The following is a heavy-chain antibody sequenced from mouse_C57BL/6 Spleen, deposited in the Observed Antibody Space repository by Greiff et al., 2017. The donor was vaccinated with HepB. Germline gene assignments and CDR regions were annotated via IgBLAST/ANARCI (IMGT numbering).Heavy chain of an antibody. CDR1: GYTFTSYG. D-gene: IGHD1-1*01. V-gene: IGHV1-81*01. J-gene: IGHJ3*01. Sequence: VQLQQSGAELARPGASVKLSCKASGYTFTSYGISWVKQRTGQGLEWIGEIYPRSGNTYYNEKFKGKATLTADKSSSTAFMELRSLTSEDSAVYFCARWSSGGAWFAYWGQGTLVTVSA. CDR2: IYPRSGNT. CDR3: ARWSSGGAWFAY.